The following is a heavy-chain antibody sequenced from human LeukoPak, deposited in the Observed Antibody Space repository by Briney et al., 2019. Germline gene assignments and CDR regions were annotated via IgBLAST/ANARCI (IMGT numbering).Heavy chain of an antibody. CDR1: VGSMTDYY. Sequence: PSETLSLTCTVSVGSMTDYYWSFIRQSAGTGLEWLGRIHTSGTTWYNPSLKSRVTLSVDASKNQFSLKLSSVTAADTAVYYCARDHIRDYYGMDVWGQGTTVTVSS. V-gene: IGHV4-4*07. CDR3: ARDHIRDYYGMDV. J-gene: IGHJ6*02. D-gene: IGHD1-14*01. CDR2: IHTSGTT.